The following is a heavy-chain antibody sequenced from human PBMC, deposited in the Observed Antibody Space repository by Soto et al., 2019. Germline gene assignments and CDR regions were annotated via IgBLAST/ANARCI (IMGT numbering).Heavy chain of an antibody. CDR3: ARDQAMVRVYGMDV. Sequence: QVQLVESGGGVVQPGRSLRLSCAASGFTFSSYAMHWVRQAPGKGLEWVAVISYDGSNKYYADSVKGRITISRDNSKNTLYLQMNSLRAEDTAVYYCARDQAMVRVYGMDVWGQGTTVTVSS. V-gene: IGHV3-30-3*01. D-gene: IGHD3-10*01. J-gene: IGHJ6*02. CDR1: GFTFSSYA. CDR2: ISYDGSNK.